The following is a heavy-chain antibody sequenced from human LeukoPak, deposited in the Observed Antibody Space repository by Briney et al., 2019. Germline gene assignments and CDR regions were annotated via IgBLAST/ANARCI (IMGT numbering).Heavy chain of an antibody. Sequence: PGGSLRLSCAASGFTFSSYATSWVRQAPGKGVEWVSVFYSGGSTYYADYVKGRFTISRDNPKNTLYLQMNSLRAEDTAVYYCARGYCSSTSCYDVWRPLDYWGQGTLVTVSS. CDR2: FYSGGST. CDR1: GFTFSSYA. V-gene: IGHV3-53*01. D-gene: IGHD2-2*01. CDR3: ARGYCSSTSCYDVWRPLDY. J-gene: IGHJ4*02.